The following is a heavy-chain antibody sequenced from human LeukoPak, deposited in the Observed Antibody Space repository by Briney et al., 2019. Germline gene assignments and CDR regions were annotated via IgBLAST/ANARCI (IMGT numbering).Heavy chain of an antibody. D-gene: IGHD6-6*01. CDR3: ARSWGVSYSSSLGSTIDY. CDR1: GYTFTSYG. V-gene: IGHV1-18*01. J-gene: IGHJ4*02. CDR2: ISAYNGNT. Sequence: GASVNVSCKASGYTFTSYGISWVRQAPGQGLEWMGWISAYNGNTNYAQKLQGRVTMTTDTSTSTAYMELRSLRSDDTAVYYCARSWGVSYSSSLGSTIDYWGQGTLVTVSS.